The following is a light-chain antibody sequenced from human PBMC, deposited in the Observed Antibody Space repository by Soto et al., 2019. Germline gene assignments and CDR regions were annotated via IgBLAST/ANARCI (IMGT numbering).Light chain of an antibody. CDR2: GAS. J-gene: IGKJ1*01. CDR3: QQYGFSFRA. Sequence: EILLTQSPGTLSLSPGERATLSCRASQSVSSTYLSWYQLKPGQAPRLHIYGASSRATGIPDRFSGSGSGTDFTLTISRLEPEDFAVYYCQQYGFSFRAFGQWTKVEL. V-gene: IGKV3-20*01. CDR1: QSVSSTY.